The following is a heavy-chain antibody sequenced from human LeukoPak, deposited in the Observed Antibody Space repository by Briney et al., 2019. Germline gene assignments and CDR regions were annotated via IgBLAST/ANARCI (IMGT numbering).Heavy chain of an antibody. CDR3: AKDYRGSGYFFDV. CDR1: GFTFSNYA. J-gene: IGHJ3*01. D-gene: IGHD3-3*01. Sequence: GGSLRLSCAGSGFTFSNYAMSWVRQAPGKGLEWVSVISGNGDTTYYADSVKGRFTISRDNSKNTLYLQVNSLRAEDTAIYSCAKDYRGSGYFFDVWGQGTMVAVSS. CDR2: ISGNGDTT. V-gene: IGHV3-23*01.